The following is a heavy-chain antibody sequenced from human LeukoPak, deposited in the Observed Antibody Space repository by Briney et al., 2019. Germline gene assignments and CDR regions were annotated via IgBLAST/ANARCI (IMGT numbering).Heavy chain of an antibody. CDR3: ARERGDGYNWYYYGMDV. CDR1: GFTVSSNY. V-gene: IGHV3-30-3*01. D-gene: IGHD5-24*01. J-gene: IGHJ6*02. CDR2: ISYDGSNK. Sequence: GGSLRLSCIASGFTVSSNYMTWVRQAPGKGLEWVAVISYDGSNKYYADSVKGRFTISRDNSKNTLYLQMNSLRAEDTAVYYCARERGDGYNWYYYGMDVWGQGTTVTVSS.